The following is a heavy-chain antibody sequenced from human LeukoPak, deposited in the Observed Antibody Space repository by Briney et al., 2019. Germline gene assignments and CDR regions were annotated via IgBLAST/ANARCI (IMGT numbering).Heavy chain of an antibody. D-gene: IGHD6-13*01. Sequence: GGSLRLSCAASGFTFDDYGMSWVRHAPGKGLEWVSGINWNGGSTGYADSVKGRFTISRDNAKNSLYLQMNSLRAEDTALYYCASSSSPYYYYYMDVWGKGTTVTVSS. CDR2: INWNGGST. V-gene: IGHV3-20*04. CDR1: GFTFDDYG. J-gene: IGHJ6*03. CDR3: ASSSSPYYYYYMDV.